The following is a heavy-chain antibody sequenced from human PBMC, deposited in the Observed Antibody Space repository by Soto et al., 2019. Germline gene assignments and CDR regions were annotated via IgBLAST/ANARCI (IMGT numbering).Heavy chain of an antibody. V-gene: IGHV1-46*03. D-gene: IGHD5-12*01. Sequence: QVQLVQSGAEVKKPGASVKVSCKASGYTFTSYYMHWVRQAPGQGLEWMGIINPSAGSTSYAQKFQGRVTITRDTSTSTVYMELSSLRSEDTAVYYCTRRDGYNPVDYWGQGTLVTVSS. CDR2: INPSAGST. CDR1: GYTFTSYY. J-gene: IGHJ4*02. CDR3: TRRDGYNPVDY.